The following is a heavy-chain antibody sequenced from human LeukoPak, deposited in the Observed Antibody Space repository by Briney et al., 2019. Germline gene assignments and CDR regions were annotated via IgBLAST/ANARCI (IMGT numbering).Heavy chain of an antibody. CDR2: IRSKDYGGAT. Sequence: QPGRSLRLSCTVSGFTFGDYAMSWFRQATGKGLEWVGFIRSKDYGGATEYAASVKGRFTISRDDSKSIAYLQMNSLKTEDTAVYYCTREDTYYYDSSGPRGASDIWGQGTMVTVSS. D-gene: IGHD3-22*01. CDR1: GFTFGDYA. CDR3: TREDTYYYDSSGPRGASDI. V-gene: IGHV3-49*03. J-gene: IGHJ3*02.